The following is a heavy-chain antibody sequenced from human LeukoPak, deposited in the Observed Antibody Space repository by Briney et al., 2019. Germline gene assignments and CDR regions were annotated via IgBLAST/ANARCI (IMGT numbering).Heavy chain of an antibody. CDR3: ARLAMGLQVGYYYGMDV. CDR2: IYYSGST. J-gene: IGHJ6*02. D-gene: IGHD4/OR15-4a*01. V-gene: IGHV4-31*03. Sequence: SGTLSLTCTVSGGSISSGGYYWSWIRQHPGKGLEWIGYIYYSGSTYYNPSLKSRVTISVDTSKNQFSLKLSSVTAADTAVYYCARLAMGLQVGYYYGMDVWGQGTTVTVSS. CDR1: GGSISSGGYY.